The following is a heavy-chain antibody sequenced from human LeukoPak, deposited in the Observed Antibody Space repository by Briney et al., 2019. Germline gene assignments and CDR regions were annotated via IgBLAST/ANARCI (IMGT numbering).Heavy chain of an antibody. CDR3: ARARNYDFWSGYYEYYFDY. D-gene: IGHD3-3*01. J-gene: IGHJ4*02. Sequence: GASVKVSCKASGYTFTGYYMHWVRQAPGQGLEWMGWINPNSGGTNYAQKFQGRVTMTRDTSISTAYMELSRLRSDDTAVYYCARARNYDFWSGYYEYYFDYWGQGTLVTVSS. CDR2: INPNSGGT. CDR1: GYTFTGYY. V-gene: IGHV1-2*02.